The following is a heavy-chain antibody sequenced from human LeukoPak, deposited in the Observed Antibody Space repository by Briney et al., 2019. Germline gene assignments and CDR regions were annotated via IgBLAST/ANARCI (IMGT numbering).Heavy chain of an antibody. CDR2: IYYSGST. CDR1: GGSISSSSYY. V-gene: IGHV4-61*01. D-gene: IGHD3-22*01. CDR3: ARGYYYDSYGY. Sequence: PSETLSLTCTVSGGSISSSSYYWSWIRQPPGKGLEWIGYIYYSGSTNYNPSLKSRVTISVDTSKNQFSLKLSSVTAADTAVYYCARGYYYDSYGYWGQGTLVTVSS. J-gene: IGHJ4*02.